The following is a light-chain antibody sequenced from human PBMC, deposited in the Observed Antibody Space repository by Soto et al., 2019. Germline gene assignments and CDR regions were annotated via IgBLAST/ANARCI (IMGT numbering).Light chain of an antibody. Sequence: DLQMTQSPSSVSATVGDRATIXXRASQNIWRLLDGYQQKPGTAPEVXIDDASSLQRGGPPMFSGRGAETYFTLTSSSLQPEDFATYYCEQAESVTSTFGQGTRLEIK. V-gene: IGKV1-12*01. J-gene: IGKJ5*01. CDR1: QNIWRL. CDR3: EQAESVTST. CDR2: DAS.